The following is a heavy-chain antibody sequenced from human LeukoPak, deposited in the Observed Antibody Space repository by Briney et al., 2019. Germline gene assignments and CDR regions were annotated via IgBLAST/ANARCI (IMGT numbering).Heavy chain of an antibody. V-gene: IGHV3-33*01. Sequence: GGSLRLSCAASGFTFSSYGMHWVRQAPGKGLEWVALIWYDGNIKYYSDSVKGRFTISRDNSKDTLFLQMNSLTAEDTAVYYCARRKAAAGFDYWGQGTLVTVSS. CDR1: GFTFSSYG. D-gene: IGHD6-13*01. J-gene: IGHJ4*02. CDR2: IWYDGNIK. CDR3: ARRKAAAGFDY.